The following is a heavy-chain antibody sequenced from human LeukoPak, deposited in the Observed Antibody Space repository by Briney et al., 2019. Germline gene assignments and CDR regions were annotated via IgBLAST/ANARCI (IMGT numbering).Heavy chain of an antibody. J-gene: IGHJ4*02. Sequence: SETLSLTCAVSGGSISSDNWWSWVRQPPRKGLEWIGEIYHRGSPNYNTSLKSRVTMSVHKSKNHFSLKLTSVTAADTAVYYCARRDYYDSTGYYNYWGQGTLVTVSS. CDR2: IYHRGSP. V-gene: IGHV4-4*02. D-gene: IGHD3-22*01. CDR1: GGSISSDNW. CDR3: ARRDYYDSTGYYNY.